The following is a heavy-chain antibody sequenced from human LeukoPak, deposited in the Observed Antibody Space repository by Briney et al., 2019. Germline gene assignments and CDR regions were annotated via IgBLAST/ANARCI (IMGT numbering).Heavy chain of an antibody. Sequence: PSETLSLTCTVSGGSISSSSYYWGWIRQPPGKGLEWIGSIYYSGSTNYNPSLKSRVTISVDTSKNQFSLKLSSVTAADTAVYYCARALRAPVYYMDVWGKGTTVTVSS. J-gene: IGHJ6*03. CDR3: ARALRAPVYYMDV. CDR2: IYYSGST. V-gene: IGHV4-39*07. CDR1: GGSISSSSYY.